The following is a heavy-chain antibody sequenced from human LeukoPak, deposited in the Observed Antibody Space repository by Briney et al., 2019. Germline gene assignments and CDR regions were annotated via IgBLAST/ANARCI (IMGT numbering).Heavy chain of an antibody. D-gene: IGHD3-10*01. Sequence: GGSLRLSCAASGFTFSSYTMNWVRQSPGKGLEWVSFIGTSTSPISYADSVRGRFTISRDNAKNSLYLQMNSLRDEDTAVYYCVRDHLWAFDIWGQGIMVTVSS. CDR1: GFTFSSYT. J-gene: IGHJ3*02. CDR2: IGTSTSPI. V-gene: IGHV3-48*02. CDR3: VRDHLWAFDI.